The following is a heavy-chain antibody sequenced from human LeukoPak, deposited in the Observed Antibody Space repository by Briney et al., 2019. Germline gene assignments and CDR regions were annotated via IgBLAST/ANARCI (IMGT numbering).Heavy chain of an antibody. CDR2: INPKSGGT. CDR1: GYTFSAYC. J-gene: IGHJ4*02. Sequence: ASVKVSCKASGYTFSAYCMHWVRQAPGQGPEWMGWINPKSGGTNYAQKFQDRITMTRDTSISSTYMELTRLKSDDTAVYYCVRDLGISGWYAPPLGYFDSWGQGTLVTVSS. CDR3: VRDLGISGWYAPPLGYFDS. V-gene: IGHV1-2*02. D-gene: IGHD6-19*01.